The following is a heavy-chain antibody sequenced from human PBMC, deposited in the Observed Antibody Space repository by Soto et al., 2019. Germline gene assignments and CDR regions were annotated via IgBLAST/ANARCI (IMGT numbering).Heavy chain of an antibody. CDR2: INPSGGST. J-gene: IGHJ6*03. CDR3: ARDVEIADLGYCSGGSCRAYYYYMDV. D-gene: IGHD2-15*01. CDR1: GYTFTSYY. Sequence: QVQLVQSGAEVKKPGASVKVSCKASGYTFTSYYMHWVRQAPGQGLEWMGIINPSGGSTSYAQKFQGRVTMTRDTSTSTGYMELSSLRSEDTAVYYCARDVEIADLGYCSGGSCRAYYYYMDVWGKGTTVTVSS. V-gene: IGHV1-46*03.